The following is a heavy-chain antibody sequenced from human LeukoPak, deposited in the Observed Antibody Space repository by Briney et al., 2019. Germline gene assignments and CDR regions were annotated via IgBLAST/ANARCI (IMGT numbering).Heavy chain of an antibody. J-gene: IGHJ4*02. CDR2: ISYDGSNK. V-gene: IGHV3-30*04. D-gene: IGHD6-19*01. CDR1: GFTFSSYA. Sequence: GGSLRLSCAASGFTFSSYAMHWVRQAPGKGLEWVAVISYDGSNKYYADSVKGRFTISRDNSKKTLYLQMNSLRAEDTAVYYCARDLGYSSGPNYWGQGTRVTVSS. CDR3: ARDLGYSSGPNY.